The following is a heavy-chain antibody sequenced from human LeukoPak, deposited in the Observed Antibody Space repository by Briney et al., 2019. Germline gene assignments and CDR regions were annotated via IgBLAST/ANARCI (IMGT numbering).Heavy chain of an antibody. J-gene: IGHJ4*02. Sequence: ASVKVSCKASGGTFSSYAISWVRQAPGQGLEWMGGIIPIFGTANYAQKFQGRVTITADESTSTAYMELSSLRSEDTAVYYCASGGITGTTFDYWGQGTLVTVSS. V-gene: IGHV1-69*01. CDR1: GGTFSSYA. D-gene: IGHD1-14*01. CDR3: ASGGITGTTFDY. CDR2: IIPIFGTA.